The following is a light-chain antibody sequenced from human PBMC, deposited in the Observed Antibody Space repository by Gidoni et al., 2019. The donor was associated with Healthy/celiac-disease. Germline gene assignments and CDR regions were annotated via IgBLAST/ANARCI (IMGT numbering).Light chain of an antibody. CDR3: QQRSNWPLFT. CDR1: QSVSRY. Sequence: ILLTQSPATLSLSPGERATLSCRASQSVSRYSPGYQQKLGQAPRLLSYDASNRATGIPARFSGSGSGRDVTITISSLEPEDFAVYYCQQRSNWPLFTFGQGTRLEIK. V-gene: IGKV3-11*02. J-gene: IGKJ5*01. CDR2: DAS.